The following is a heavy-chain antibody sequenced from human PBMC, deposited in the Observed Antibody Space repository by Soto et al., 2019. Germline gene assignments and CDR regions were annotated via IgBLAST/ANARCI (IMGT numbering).Heavy chain of an antibody. CDR3: ARVGGYCSSTCCQPNDY. CDR1: GFTFSSYS. CDR2: ISSSSSYI. D-gene: IGHD2-2*01. Sequence: EVQLVESGGGLVKPGGSLRLSCAASGFTFSSYSMNWVRQAPGKGLEWVSSISSSSSYIYYADSVKGRFTISRDNAKNSLYLQMNSLRAEDTAVYYCARVGGYCSSTCCQPNDYWGQGTLVTVSS. J-gene: IGHJ4*02. V-gene: IGHV3-21*01.